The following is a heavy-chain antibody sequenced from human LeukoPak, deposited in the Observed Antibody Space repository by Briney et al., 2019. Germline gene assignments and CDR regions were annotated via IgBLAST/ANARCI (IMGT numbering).Heavy chain of an antibody. CDR3: ARQSSVTRSGLDS. V-gene: IGHV3-23*01. D-gene: IGHD4-17*01. CDR1: GFTLSSYP. CDR2: ISGDGRST. Sequence: PGGSLRLSCAASGFTLSSYPMTWVRQAPGKGLEWVSSISGDGRSTYYADSVKGRFTISSDNSKNTLYLQMNSLRPEDTAVYYCARQSSVTRSGLDSWGQGTLVTVSS. J-gene: IGHJ4*02.